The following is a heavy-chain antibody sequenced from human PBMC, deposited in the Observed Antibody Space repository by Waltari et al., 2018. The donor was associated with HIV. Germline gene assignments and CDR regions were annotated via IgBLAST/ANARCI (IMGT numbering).Heavy chain of an antibody. V-gene: IGHV3-7*01. CDR1: GFMFTSCW. CDR3: ATSRTFDY. D-gene: IGHD2-2*01. CDR2: IKQDGSEK. Sequence: EVLLVESGGGLVQPGGSLGLPCTASGFMFTSCWMSWVRQAPGKGLEWVANIKQDGSEKYYVDSVKGRFTISRDNAKNSLYLQMNSLRAEDTAMYYCATSRTFDYWGQGTLVTVSS. J-gene: IGHJ4*02.